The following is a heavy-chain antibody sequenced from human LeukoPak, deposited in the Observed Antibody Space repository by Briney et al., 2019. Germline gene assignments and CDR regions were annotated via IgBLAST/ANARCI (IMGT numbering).Heavy chain of an antibody. V-gene: IGHV3-23*01. D-gene: IGHD4-23*01. CDR1: GFTFNTYA. J-gene: IGHJ4*02. CDR3: AKSVHYGGNSGSLFDY. Sequence: PGGSLRLSCAASGFTFNTYAMSWVRQAPGKGLEWVSTFNGGGGSTYYADSVKGRFTISRDNSKNTLYLQMNSLRAEDTAVYYCAKSVHYGGNSGSLFDYWGQGTLVTVSS. CDR2: FNGGGGST.